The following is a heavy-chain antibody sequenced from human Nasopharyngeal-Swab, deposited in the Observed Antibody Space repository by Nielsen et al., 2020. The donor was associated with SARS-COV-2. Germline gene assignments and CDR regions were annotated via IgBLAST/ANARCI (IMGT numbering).Heavy chain of an antibody. CDR3: ARGQVVPAAIRYNWFDP. D-gene: IGHD2-2*01. J-gene: IGHJ5*02. Sequence: GGSLRLSCAASEFTFSSYWMSWVRQAPGKGLEWVANIKQDGSEKYYVDSVKGRFTISRDNAKNSLYLQMNSLRAEDTAVYYCARGQVVPAAIRYNWFDPWGQGTLVTVSS. V-gene: IGHV3-7*01. CDR2: IKQDGSEK. CDR1: EFTFSSYW.